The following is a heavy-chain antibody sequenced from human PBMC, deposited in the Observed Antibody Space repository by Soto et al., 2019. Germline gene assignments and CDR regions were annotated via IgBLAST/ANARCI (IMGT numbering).Heavy chain of an antibody. CDR1: GFTFGDYY. CDR2: ISSSGSST. CDR3: XXXXXXXXAAWY. Sequence: QVQLVESGGGLVKPGGSLRLSCAASGFTFGDYYMSWIRQAPGKGLEWVSYISSSGSSTYYVDSVRGRFTISRDIAKXXXXXXXXXXXXXXXXXXXXXXXXXXXXAAWYWGQGTLVTVSS. D-gene: IGHD6-25*01. J-gene: IGHJ4*02. V-gene: IGHV3-11*01.